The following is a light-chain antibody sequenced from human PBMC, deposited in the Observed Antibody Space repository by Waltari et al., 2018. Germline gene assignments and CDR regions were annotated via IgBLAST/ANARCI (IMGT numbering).Light chain of an antibody. CDR1: SGHSTYP. CDR2: FNSDGSL. V-gene: IGLV4-69*01. Sequence: QLVLTQSPSASASLGASVNLTCTLSSGHSTYPIAWHQQQPQRGPLYLMNFNSDGSLKRGDGIPKRVSGSSSGAERSLTISNVQSEDEAVYYCQTWGTGFWVFGGGTKLTVL. CDR3: QTWGTGFWV. J-gene: IGLJ3*02.